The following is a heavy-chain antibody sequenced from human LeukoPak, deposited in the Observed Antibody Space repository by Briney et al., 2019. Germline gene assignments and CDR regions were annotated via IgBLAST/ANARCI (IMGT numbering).Heavy chain of an antibody. CDR3: ARIPGGYYYGMDD. D-gene: IGHD3-16*01. CDR1: GFTFSSYS. Sequence: PGGSLRLSCAASGFTFSSYSMNWVRQAPGKGLEWVSYVSSRSSNIYYADSVKGRFTISRDNAKNSLYLQMNSLRDEDTAVYYCARIPGGYYYGMDDWGQGTTVTVSS. J-gene: IGHJ6*02. CDR2: VSSRSSNI. V-gene: IGHV3-48*02.